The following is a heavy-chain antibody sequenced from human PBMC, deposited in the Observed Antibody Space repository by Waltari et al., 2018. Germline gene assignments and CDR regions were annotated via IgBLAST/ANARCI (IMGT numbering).Heavy chain of an antibody. CDR2: INDRGLT. D-gene: IGHD3-10*01. CDR3: ARSAAIVVRGRYFQY. CDR1: GGSSFSAYY. J-gene: IGHJ1*01. V-gene: IGHV4-34*02. Sequence: QVQLQHWGAGLLKPSETLSLSCAVHGGSSFSAYYWNWVRQVPGKGLEWIGEINDRGLTNYNPSLKSRVTMSVDTSRNQFSLTLTSVTAADTALYYCARSAAIVVRGRYFQYWGQGTLVTVSS.